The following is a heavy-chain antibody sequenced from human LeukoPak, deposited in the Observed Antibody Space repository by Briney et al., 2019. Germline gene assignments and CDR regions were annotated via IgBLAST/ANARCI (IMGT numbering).Heavy chain of an antibody. V-gene: IGHV1-8*01. CDR2: MNPNSGNT. D-gene: IGHD5/OR15-5a*01. CDR3: ARVKGRVNYGMDV. Sequence: GASVQISCKASGYPFTSYDINWVRQATGQGLEGMGWMNPNSGNTGYAQKFQGRVTMTRNTSISTAYMELSSPRSDDTAVYYCARVKGRVNYGMDVWGQGTTVTVSS. J-gene: IGHJ6*02. CDR1: GYPFTSYD.